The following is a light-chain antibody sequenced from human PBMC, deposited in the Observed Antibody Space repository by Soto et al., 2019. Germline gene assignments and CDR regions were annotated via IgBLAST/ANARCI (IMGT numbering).Light chain of an antibody. V-gene: IGKV1-6*01. CDR2: AAS. CDR1: QGIRNE. CDR3: LQDHSYPRT. Sequence: AIPMTQSPSSLSASVGDRVTITCRASQGIRNELGWYQQKPGKAPRLLVYAASSLQSGVPSRFSGSGSGTDFTLTLNSLQPDDFATYYCLQDHSYPRTFGQGTKIEIK. J-gene: IGKJ1*01.